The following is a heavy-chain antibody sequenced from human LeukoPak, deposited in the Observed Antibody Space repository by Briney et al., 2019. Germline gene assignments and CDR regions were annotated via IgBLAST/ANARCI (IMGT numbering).Heavy chain of an antibody. Sequence: ASVKVSCKASGGTFSSYAISWVRQAPGQGLEWMGGIIPIFGTANYAQKFQGRVTITADESTSTAYMELSSLRSEDTAVYYSAREDIVVVPAATNYYYYYGMDVWGQGTTVTVSS. V-gene: IGHV1-69*13. D-gene: IGHD2-2*01. CDR1: GGTFSSYA. CDR2: IIPIFGTA. CDR3: AREDIVVVPAATNYYYYYGMDV. J-gene: IGHJ6*02.